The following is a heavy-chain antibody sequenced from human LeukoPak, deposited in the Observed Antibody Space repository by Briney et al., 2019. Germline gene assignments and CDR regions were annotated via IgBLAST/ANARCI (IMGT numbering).Heavy chain of an antibody. CDR2: IHYTGGT. Sequence: PSETLSLTCAVYGESISGHYWSWIRQPPGKGLEWVEEIHYTGGTSYNPSLKSRATISIDTSKNQLSLKLSSVTAADTAVYYCARGNILSGYCFDFWGQGALVTVSS. J-gene: IGHJ4*02. CDR1: GESISGHY. CDR3: ARGNILSGYCFDF. V-gene: IGHV4-34*01. D-gene: IGHD3-9*01.